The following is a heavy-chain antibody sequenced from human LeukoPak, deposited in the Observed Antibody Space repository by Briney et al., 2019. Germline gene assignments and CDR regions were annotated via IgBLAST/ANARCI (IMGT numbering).Heavy chain of an antibody. Sequence: GGSLRLSCAASGSTFNNYGMHWVRQAPGKGLEWVAVISTDGNYKHSADSVKGRFNISRDNSKNALYLQMNSLRVEDTAVYYCAKDRLWFGEKHLDYWGQGTPVTVSS. V-gene: IGHV3-30*18. D-gene: IGHD3-10*01. J-gene: IGHJ4*02. CDR3: AKDRLWFGEKHLDY. CDR1: GSTFNNYG. CDR2: ISTDGNYK.